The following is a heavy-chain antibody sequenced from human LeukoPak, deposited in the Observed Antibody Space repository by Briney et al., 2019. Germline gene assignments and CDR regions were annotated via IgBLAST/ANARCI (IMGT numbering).Heavy chain of an antibody. V-gene: IGHV4-34*01. Sequence: PSETLSLTCALEDGSFSGYYWSWIRQPPRKVVEWSVEINHSRSTNYNPSLKSRVTISADTSSIQFSLNLSSVTAPDTAVYYCARGRRRSSGWSFDYWGQGTLVTVSS. CDR1: DGSFSGYY. CDR3: ARGRRRSSGWSFDY. D-gene: IGHD6-19*01. J-gene: IGHJ4*02. CDR2: INHSRST.